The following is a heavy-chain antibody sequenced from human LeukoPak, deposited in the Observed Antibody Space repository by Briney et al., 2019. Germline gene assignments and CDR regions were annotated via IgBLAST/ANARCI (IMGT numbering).Heavy chain of an antibody. D-gene: IGHD6-13*01. CDR3: ARGRSSSSWYMGWFDP. CDR1: GGSISTYY. J-gene: IGHJ5*02. Sequence: SETLSLTCTVSGGSISTYYWSWIRQPPGKGLEWIGYIYYSGSANYNPSLKSRVTISVDTSKNQFSLKLSSVTAADTAVYYCARGRSSSSWYMGWFDPWGQGTLVTVSS. V-gene: IGHV4-59*12. CDR2: IYYSGSA.